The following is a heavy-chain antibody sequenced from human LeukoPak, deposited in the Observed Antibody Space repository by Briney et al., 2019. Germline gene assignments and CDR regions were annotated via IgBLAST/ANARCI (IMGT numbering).Heavy chain of an antibody. CDR3: ARHWHDIDYYYYGMDV. V-gene: IGHV4-59*08. D-gene: IGHD3-9*01. CDR2: IHYSGST. Sequence: SETLSLTCTVSGGSISSYYWSWIRQPPGKGLEWIGYIHYSGSTNYNPSLKSRVTISVDTSKNQFSLKLSSVTAADTAVYYCARHWHDIDYYYYGMDVWGQGTTVTVSS. J-gene: IGHJ6*02. CDR1: GGSISSYY.